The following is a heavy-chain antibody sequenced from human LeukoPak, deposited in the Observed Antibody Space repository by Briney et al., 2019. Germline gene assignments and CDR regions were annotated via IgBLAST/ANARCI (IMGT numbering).Heavy chain of an antibody. D-gene: IGHD4-17*01. CDR3: ARPMGDYVWVVGY. Sequence: PGGSLRLSCADSGFTFSSYWMHWVLQAPGKGLVWVSRINSDGSSTSYADSVKGRFTISRDNAKNTLYLQMNSLRAEDTAVYYCARPMGDYVWVVGYWGQGTLVTVSS. V-gene: IGHV3-74*01. CDR1: GFTFSSYW. J-gene: IGHJ4*02. CDR2: INSDGSST.